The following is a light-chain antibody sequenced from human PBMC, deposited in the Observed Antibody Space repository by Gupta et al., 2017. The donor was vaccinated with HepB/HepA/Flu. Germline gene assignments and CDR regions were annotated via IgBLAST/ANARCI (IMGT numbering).Light chain of an antibody. CDR2: DVS. CDR1: SSDVGRYNY. CDR3: SSYTSSGSLV. Sequence: QSALTQPASVSGSPGQSITVSCTGSSSDVGRYNYVSWYQQHPGKAPKLMIYDVSDRPSGVSNRFSGSKSDNTASLTISGLQTEDEADYYCSSYTSSGSLVFGGGTKVTVL. V-gene: IGLV2-14*03. J-gene: IGLJ2*01.